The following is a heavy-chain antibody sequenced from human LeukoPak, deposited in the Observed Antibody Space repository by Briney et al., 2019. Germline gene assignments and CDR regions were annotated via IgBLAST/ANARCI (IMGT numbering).Heavy chain of an antibody. Sequence: GGSLRLSCAASGFTFSSYEMNWVRQAPGKGLEWVSYISSSGSTIYYADSVKGRFTISRDNAKNSLYLQMNSLRAEDTAVYYCARDCSGGSCYARGFLSTALDYWGQGTLVTVSS. CDR3: ARDCSGGSCYARGFLSTALDY. V-gene: IGHV3-48*03. J-gene: IGHJ4*02. D-gene: IGHD2-15*01. CDR2: ISSSGSTI. CDR1: GFTFSSYE.